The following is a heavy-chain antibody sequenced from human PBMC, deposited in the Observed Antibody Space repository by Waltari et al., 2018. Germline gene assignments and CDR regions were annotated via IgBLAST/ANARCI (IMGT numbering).Heavy chain of an antibody. D-gene: IGHD3-3*01. CDR2: ISSASSSI. CDR1: GFTFSRYS. J-gene: IGHJ4*02. Sequence: EVQLVESGGGLVQPGGSLRLFCAVSGFTFSRYSMNWVRQAPGKGLEGVSYISSASSSIYYADSVKGRFTISRDNAKSSLYLQMNSLRAEDTAVYYCAITFWSGYEGYWGQGTLVTVSS. CDR3: AITFWSGYEGY. V-gene: IGHV3-48*04.